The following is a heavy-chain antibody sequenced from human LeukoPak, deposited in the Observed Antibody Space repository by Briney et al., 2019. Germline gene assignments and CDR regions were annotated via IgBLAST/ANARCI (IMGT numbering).Heavy chain of an antibody. J-gene: IGHJ4*02. CDR2: ISGIADST. CDR3: AKGGQGYCSSTSCLYYFDY. D-gene: IGHD2-2*01. Sequence: GGSLRLSCAASGFTFSSYAMNWVRQAPGKGLEWVSTISGIADSTYYADSVKGRFTISRDNSKTTLYLQMNSLRAEDTAVYYCAKGGQGYCSSTSCLYYFDYWGQGTLVTVSS. V-gene: IGHV3-23*01. CDR1: GFTFSSYA.